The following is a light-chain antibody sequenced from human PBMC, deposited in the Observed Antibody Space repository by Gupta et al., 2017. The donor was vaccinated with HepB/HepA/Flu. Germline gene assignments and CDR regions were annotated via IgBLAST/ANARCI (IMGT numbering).Light chain of an antibody. CDR3: QQYDNFSCT. CDR1: QDITNY. J-gene: IGKJ2*02. V-gene: IGKV1-33*01. Sequence: DIQMTQSPSSLSASVGDRVTITCQASQDITNYLNWYQQKPGKAPKLLIYDASNLETGVPSRFSGSGSGTRFRFTIISLQPEDIATYYCQQYDNFSCTFGQGTKLEIK. CDR2: DAS.